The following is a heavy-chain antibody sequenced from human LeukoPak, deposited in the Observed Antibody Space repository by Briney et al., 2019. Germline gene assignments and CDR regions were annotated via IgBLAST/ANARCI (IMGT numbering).Heavy chain of an antibody. CDR2: IYPGDSDT. V-gene: IGHV5-51*01. CDR1: GYSFTSYW. Sequence: GESLKISCKGSGYSFTSYWIGWVRQMPGRGLEWMGIIYPGDSDTRYSPSFQGQVTISADKSISTAYLQWSSLKASDTAMYYCARQARLYSSGWYINDYWGQGTLVTVSS. CDR3: ARQARLYSSGWYINDY. J-gene: IGHJ4*02. D-gene: IGHD6-19*01.